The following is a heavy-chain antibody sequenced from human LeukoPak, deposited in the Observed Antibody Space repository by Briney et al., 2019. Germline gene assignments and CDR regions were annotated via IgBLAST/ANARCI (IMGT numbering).Heavy chain of an antibody. D-gene: IGHD2/OR15-2a*01. Sequence: GASVKVSCKVSGATLSKISIDWGRQAPGKGLEWMGSFGHQDGETIPAQNFQGRFNMTVDTAADTAYMEMSSLMSEDTAMYYCATGAIVFDFWGQGTLITVSS. CDR2: FGHQDGET. CDR3: ATGAIVFDF. J-gene: IGHJ4*02. CDR1: GATLSKIS. V-gene: IGHV1-24*01.